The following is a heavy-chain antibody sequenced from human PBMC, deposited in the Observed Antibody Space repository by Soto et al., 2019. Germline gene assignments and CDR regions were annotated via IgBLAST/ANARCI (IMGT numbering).Heavy chain of an antibody. Sequence: PSETLSLTCTVSGGSISSYYWSWIRQPPGKGLEWIGYIYYSGSTNYNPSLKSRVTISVDTSKNQFSLKLSSVTAADTAVYYCARCGDYDNYYYYYYMDVWGKGTTVTVSS. CDR2: IYYSGST. J-gene: IGHJ6*03. CDR1: GGSISSYY. V-gene: IGHV4-59*08. D-gene: IGHD4-17*01. CDR3: ARCGDYDNYYYYYYMDV.